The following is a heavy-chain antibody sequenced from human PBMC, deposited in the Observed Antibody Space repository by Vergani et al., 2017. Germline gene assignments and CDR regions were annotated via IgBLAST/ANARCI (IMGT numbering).Heavy chain of an antibody. J-gene: IGHJ4*02. CDR2: IRHDGIT. V-gene: IGHV4-34*01. D-gene: IGHD3-16*02. Sequence: QAQLQQWGAGLLKPSETLSLTCAIYGGSFNDYWWTWIRQPPGTGLEWIGEIRHDGITHYSPSLKSRVTISIDTSTHQFSLNLRSVTAADTAVYYCARGPLLRLGELSSYFDYWGQGTLVTVSS. CDR1: GGSFNDYW. CDR3: ARGPLLRLGELSSYFDY.